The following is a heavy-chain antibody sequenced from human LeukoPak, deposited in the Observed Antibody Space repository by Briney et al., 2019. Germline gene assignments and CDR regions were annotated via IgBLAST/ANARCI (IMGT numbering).Heavy chain of an antibody. Sequence: GGSLRLSCAASGFTFSSYSMNWVRQAPGKGLEWVSYISSSSSTIYYADSVKGRFTISRDNSKNTLYLQMNSLRAEDTAVYYCARAIKKRGYSGYDFGDYWGQGTLVTVSS. D-gene: IGHD5-12*01. J-gene: IGHJ4*02. CDR1: GFTFSSYS. CDR3: ARAIKKRGYSGYDFGDY. CDR2: ISSSSSTI. V-gene: IGHV3-48*01.